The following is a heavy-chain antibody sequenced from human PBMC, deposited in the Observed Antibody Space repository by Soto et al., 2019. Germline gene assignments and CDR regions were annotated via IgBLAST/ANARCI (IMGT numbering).Heavy chain of an antibody. CDR2: ISYDGSIK. CDR3: AKDPRVYSSSWWFDP. V-gene: IGHV3-30*18. J-gene: IGHJ5*02. D-gene: IGHD6-6*01. Sequence: QVQLVESGGGVVQPGRSLRLSCAASGFTFSSYGMHWVRQAPGKGLEWVAVISYDGSIKYYADSVKGRFTISRDNSKNTLYLLVNSLRAEDTAVYYCAKDPRVYSSSWWFDPWGQGSLVTVSS. CDR1: GFTFSSYG.